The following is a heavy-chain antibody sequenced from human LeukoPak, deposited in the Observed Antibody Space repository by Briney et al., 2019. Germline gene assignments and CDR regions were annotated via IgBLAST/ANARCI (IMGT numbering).Heavy chain of an antibody. D-gene: IGHD6-6*01. Sequence: PGGSLRLSCAASGFTFSSYGMHWVRQAPGKGLEWVAVISYDGSNKYYGDSVKGRSTISRDNSKNTLYLQMNSLRPEDTAVYYCAKDNEYSSSSFFDYWGQGTLVTVSS. CDR2: ISYDGSNK. J-gene: IGHJ4*02. CDR1: GFTFSSYG. CDR3: AKDNEYSSSSFFDY. V-gene: IGHV3-30*18.